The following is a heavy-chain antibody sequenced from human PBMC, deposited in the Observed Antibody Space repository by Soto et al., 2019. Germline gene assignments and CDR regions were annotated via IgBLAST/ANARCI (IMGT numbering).Heavy chain of an antibody. J-gene: IGHJ6*02. CDR1: GFTFSSYA. D-gene: IGHD4-17*01. V-gene: IGHV3-30-3*01. CDR3: AKGLDGDYYYYGMDV. CDR2: ISYDGSNK. Sequence: QVQLVESGGGVVQPGRSLRLSCAASGFTFSSYAMHWVRQAPGKGLEWVAVISYDGSNKYYADSVKGRFTISRDNSKNSLYLQMNSLRAEDTALYYCAKGLDGDYYYYGMDVWGQGTTVTVSS.